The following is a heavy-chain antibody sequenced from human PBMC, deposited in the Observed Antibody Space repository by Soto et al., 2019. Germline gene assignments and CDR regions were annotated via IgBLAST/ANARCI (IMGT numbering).Heavy chain of an antibody. Sequence: VGSLRLSCAASGFTFRKNAMSWVRQAPGKGLEWVSGISVSGAGTYYSDSVKGRFTISRDDSKNTLYLQMNSLRAEDTAVYYCARRHTTVATPANYFDYWGQGTLVTVSS. CDR2: ISVSGAGT. CDR3: ARRHTTVATPANYFDY. D-gene: IGHD1-1*01. V-gene: IGHV3-23*01. CDR1: GFTFRKNA. J-gene: IGHJ4*02.